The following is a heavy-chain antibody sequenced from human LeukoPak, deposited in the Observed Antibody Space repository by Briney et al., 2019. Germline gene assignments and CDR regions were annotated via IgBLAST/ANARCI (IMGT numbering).Heavy chain of an antibody. CDR2: IHGIGKT. J-gene: IGHJ3*02. CDR3: ARIFDRDI. V-gene: IGHV4-4*07. D-gene: IGHD3-3*01. Sequence: SGTLSLTCTVSGGSMRDSYWYWVRRSAGTGIQWIGRIHGIGKTNYNPSLKSRVIMSLDTSKNQFSLTLSAVTAADTATYYCARIFDRDIWGQGTLVTVSP. CDR1: GGSMRDSY.